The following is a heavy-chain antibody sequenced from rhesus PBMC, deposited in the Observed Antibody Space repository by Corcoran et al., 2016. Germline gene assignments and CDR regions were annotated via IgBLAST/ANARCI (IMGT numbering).Heavy chain of an antibody. J-gene: IGHJ4*01. V-gene: IGHV4-169*01. Sequence: QLQLQESGPGLVKPSETLSVTCAVSGGSISSSYWSWIRQAPGKGLEWIGYIYGSGSSTNYNPSLKSRVTRAVTTSKNQLSLTLSSVSTADTAVYYCARGNSGSWNVFGYWGGGVLVTVSS. CDR3: ARGNSGSWNVFGY. D-gene: IGHD6-25*01. CDR1: GGSISSSY. CDR2: IYGSGSST.